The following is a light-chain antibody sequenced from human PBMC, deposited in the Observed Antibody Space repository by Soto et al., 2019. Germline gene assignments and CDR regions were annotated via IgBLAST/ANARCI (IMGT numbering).Light chain of an antibody. CDR2: DVS. V-gene: IGLV2-14*03. J-gene: IGLJ1*01. Sequence: QSALTQPASVYGSPGQSITISCTGTSSDVGGYNYVSWYQHHPGKAPKLMIFDVSNRPSGVSNRFSGSKSGNTASLTISGLQPEDEADYYCSSYTTSNTRQIVFGTGTRSPS. CDR1: SSDVGGYNY. CDR3: SSYTTSNTRQIV.